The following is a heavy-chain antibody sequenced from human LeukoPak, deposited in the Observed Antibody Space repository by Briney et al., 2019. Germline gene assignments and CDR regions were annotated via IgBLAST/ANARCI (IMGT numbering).Heavy chain of an antibody. CDR1: GGSISSYY. V-gene: IGHV4-59*01. CDR2: IYYSGST. Sequence: PSETLSLTCTVSGGSISSYYWSWIRQPPGKGLEWIGYIYYSGSTNYNPSLKSRVTISVDTSKNQFSLKLSSVTAADPAVYYCARESGLPYYYDMDVWGKGTTVTVSS. D-gene: IGHD3-10*01. CDR3: ARESGLPYYYDMDV. J-gene: IGHJ6*03.